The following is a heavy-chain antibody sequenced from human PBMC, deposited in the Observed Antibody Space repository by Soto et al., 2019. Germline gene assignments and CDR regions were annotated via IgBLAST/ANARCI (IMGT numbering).Heavy chain of an antibody. CDR2: ISGSGGST. Sequence: LRLSCAASGFTFSSYAMSWVRQAPGKGLEWVSAISGSGGSTYYADSVKGRFTISRDNSKNTLYPQMNSLRAEDTAVYYCAKDRDGLDYFDYWGQGTLVTVSS. V-gene: IGHV3-23*01. CDR1: GFTFSSYA. J-gene: IGHJ4*02. CDR3: AKDRDGLDYFDY.